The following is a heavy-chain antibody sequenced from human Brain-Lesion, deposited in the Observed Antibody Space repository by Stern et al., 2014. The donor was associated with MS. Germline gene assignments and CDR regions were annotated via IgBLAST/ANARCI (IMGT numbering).Heavy chain of an antibody. D-gene: IGHD3-10*01. CDR2: VNNDGRRT. V-gene: IGHV3-74*02. J-gene: IGHJ5*01. Sequence: QLVQSGGGFVQPGGSLTLSCAASGFTFRNYGMHCVRPAPGTGLVWVSRVNNDGRRTSYADSVKGRFTMSRDNAKNTLYLQMNSLRVEDTAIYYCARGERWFDSWGQGTLVTVSS. CDR1: GFTFRNYG. CDR3: ARGERWFDS.